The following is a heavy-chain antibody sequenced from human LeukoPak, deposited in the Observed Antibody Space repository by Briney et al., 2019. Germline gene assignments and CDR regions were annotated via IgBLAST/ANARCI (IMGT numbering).Heavy chain of an antibody. CDR3: AREAVVRDLEY. CDR2: IYTSGST. D-gene: IGHD3-10*01. Sequence: SETLSLTCTVSGGSISSGSYYWSWVRQPAGKGLEWIGRIYTSGSTNYNPSLKSRVTISVDTSKNQFSLKLSSVTAADTAVYYCAREAVVRDLEYWGQGTLVTVSS. V-gene: IGHV4-61*02. J-gene: IGHJ4*02. CDR1: GGSISSGSYY.